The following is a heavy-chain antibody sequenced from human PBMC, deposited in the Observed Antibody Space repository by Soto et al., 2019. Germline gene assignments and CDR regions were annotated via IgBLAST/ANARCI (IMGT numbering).Heavy chain of an antibody. J-gene: IGHJ5*02. D-gene: IGHD3-9*01. CDR2: IIPIFGTA. CDR1: GGTFSSYA. V-gene: IGHV1-69*13. Sequence: GASVKVSCKASGGTFSSYAISWVRQAPGQGLEWMGGIIPIFGTANYAQKFQGRVTITADESTSTAYMELSSLRSEDTAVYYCARDATWPDYDILTGRRGYWFDPWGQGTLVTASS. CDR3: ARDATWPDYDILTGRRGYWFDP.